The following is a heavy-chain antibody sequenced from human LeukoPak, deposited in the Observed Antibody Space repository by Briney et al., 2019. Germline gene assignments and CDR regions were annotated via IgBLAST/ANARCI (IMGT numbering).Heavy chain of an antibody. Sequence: GESLKISCQGSEYSFATYWIAWLRQIPGKGLEWMGIIYPSDSDTRYSPSFQGQVTISADKSIKTAYLQWSSLKASDTAMCYCARPLQGIVGATGFDYWGQGTLVTVSS. CDR2: IYPSDSDT. V-gene: IGHV5-51*01. CDR3: ARPLQGIVGATGFDY. D-gene: IGHD1-26*01. CDR1: EYSFATYW. J-gene: IGHJ4*02.